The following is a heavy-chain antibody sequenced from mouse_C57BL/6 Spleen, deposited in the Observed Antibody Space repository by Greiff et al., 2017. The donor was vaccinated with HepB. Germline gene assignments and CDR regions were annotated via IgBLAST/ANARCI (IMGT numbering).Heavy chain of an antibody. CDR1: GYSFTGYY. V-gene: IGHV1-42*01. D-gene: IGHD1-1*01. Sequence: DVQLQESGPELVKPGASVKISCKASGYSFTGYYMNWVKQSPEKSLEWIGEINPSTGGTTYNQKFKAKATLTVDKSSSTAYMQLKSLTSEDSAVYYCAREGNYVNWYFDVWGTGTTVTVSS. CDR3: AREGNYVNWYFDV. J-gene: IGHJ1*03. CDR2: INPSTGGT.